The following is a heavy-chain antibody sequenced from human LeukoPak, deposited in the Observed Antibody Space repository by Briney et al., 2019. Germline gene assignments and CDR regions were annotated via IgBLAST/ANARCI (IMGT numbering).Heavy chain of an antibody. CDR2: IYYSGST. Sequence: PSETLSLTCTVSGGSISSYYWSWIRQPPGKGLECIGYIYYSGSTNYNPSLKSRVTISVDTSKNQFSLKLSSVTAADTAVYYCARRTYFYDSSGYYFDYWGQGTLVTVSS. CDR1: GGSISSYY. CDR3: ARRTYFYDSSGYYFDY. D-gene: IGHD3-22*01. J-gene: IGHJ4*02. V-gene: IGHV4-59*01.